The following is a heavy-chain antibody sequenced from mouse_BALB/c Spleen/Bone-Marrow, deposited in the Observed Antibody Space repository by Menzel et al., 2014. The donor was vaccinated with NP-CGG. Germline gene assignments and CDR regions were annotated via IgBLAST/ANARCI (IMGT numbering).Heavy chain of an antibody. CDR1: GYTFTSNT. J-gene: IGHJ2*01. CDR3: AREATYYAYFDY. CDR2: INPTRGYT. D-gene: IGHD1-1*01. V-gene: IGHV1-4*02. Sequence: VQRVESAGELARPGASVKMFCKASGYTFTSNTIQWVKQRPGQGLEWIGYINPTRGYTDYNQKFKDKTTLTADKSSSTAYMQLSSLTSEDSAVYYCAREATYYAYFDYWGQGTIRTVSS.